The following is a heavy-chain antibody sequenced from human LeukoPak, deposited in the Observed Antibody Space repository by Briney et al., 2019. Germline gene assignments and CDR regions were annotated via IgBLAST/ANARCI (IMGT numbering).Heavy chain of an antibody. CDR1: GYSISSGYY. J-gene: IGHJ4*02. V-gene: IGHV4-38-2*02. CDR3: AREHTENYFDY. Sequence: IPSEPLSLTCAVSGYSISSGYYWGWIRQPPGKGLEWIGSIYHSGSTYYNPSLKSRVTISVDTSKNQFSLKLSSVTAADTAVYYCAREHTENYFDYWGQGTLVTVSS. CDR2: IYHSGST. D-gene: IGHD4-17*01.